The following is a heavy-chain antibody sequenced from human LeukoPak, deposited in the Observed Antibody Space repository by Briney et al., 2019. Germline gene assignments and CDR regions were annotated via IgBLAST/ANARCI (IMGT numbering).Heavy chain of an antibody. CDR3: AREGERGVATFDY. CDR1: GYTFTSYY. CDR2: INPSGGST. V-gene: IGHV1-46*01. Sequence: ASVKVSCKASGYTFTSYYMHWVRQAPGQGLEWMGIINPSGGSTSYAQKFQGRVTMTRDMSTSTVYMELSSLRSEDTAVYYRAREGERGVATFDYWGQGTLVTVSS. J-gene: IGHJ4*02. D-gene: IGHD3-10*01.